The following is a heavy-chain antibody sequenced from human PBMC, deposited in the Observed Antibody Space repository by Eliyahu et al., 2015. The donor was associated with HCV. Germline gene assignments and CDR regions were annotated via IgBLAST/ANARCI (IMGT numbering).Heavy chain of an antibody. D-gene: IGHD3-9*01. CDR2: ISGSGGRT. J-gene: IGHJ3*02. Sequence: EVQLLESGGGLVQPGGSLRLSCAAXGFNFKDYAMVWVRQAPGMGLXWVSGISGSGGRTHSADSVKGRFTVSRDNSKTMLYLQMNSLRAEDTAVYYCAKAQDFDILTGYYDESFDIWGQGTMVTVSS. CDR3: AKAQDFDILTGYYDESFDI. V-gene: IGHV3-23*01. CDR1: GFNFKDYA.